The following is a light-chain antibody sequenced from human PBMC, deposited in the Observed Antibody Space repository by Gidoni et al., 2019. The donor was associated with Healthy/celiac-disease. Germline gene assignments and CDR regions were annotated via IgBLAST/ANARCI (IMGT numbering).Light chain of an antibody. J-gene: IGLJ2*01. Sequence: QSALPQPPSVTGSPGQPVTISCIRTSCDVGSYNRVSWYQQPPGPAPRLVIYEVSNRPSGVPDRFSGSKSGNTASLTISGLQAEDEADYYCSSYTSSSTLVFGGGTKLTVL. V-gene: IGLV2-18*02. CDR3: SSYTSSSTLV. CDR1: SCDVGSYNR. CDR2: EVS.